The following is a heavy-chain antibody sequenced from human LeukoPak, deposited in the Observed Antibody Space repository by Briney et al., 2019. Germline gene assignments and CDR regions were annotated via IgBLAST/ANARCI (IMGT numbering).Heavy chain of an antibody. D-gene: IGHD3-22*01. J-gene: IGHJ4*02. CDR1: GYTFTSYD. CDR3: ARDRGYYDSSGYPVPDY. V-gene: IGHV1-2*02. Sequence: ASVKVSCKASGYTFTSYDINWVRQAPGQGLEWMGWINPNSGGTNYAQKFQGRVTMTRDTSISTAYMELSRLRSDDTAVYYCARDRGYYDSSGYPVPDYWGQGTLVTVSS. CDR2: INPNSGGT.